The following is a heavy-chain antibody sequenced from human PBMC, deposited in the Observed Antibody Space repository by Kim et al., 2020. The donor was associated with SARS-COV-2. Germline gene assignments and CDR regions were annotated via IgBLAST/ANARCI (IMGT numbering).Heavy chain of an antibody. CDR3: ARQGARAYYGSGSYMPDY. Sequence: ASVKVSCKASGYTFTSYAMHWVRQAPGQRLEWMGWINAGNGNTKYSQKFQGRVTITRDTSASTAYMELSSLRSEDTAVYYCARQGARAYYGSGSYMPDYWGQGTLVTVSS. CDR2: INAGNGNT. J-gene: IGHJ4*02. D-gene: IGHD3-10*01. CDR1: GYTFTSYA. V-gene: IGHV1-3*01.